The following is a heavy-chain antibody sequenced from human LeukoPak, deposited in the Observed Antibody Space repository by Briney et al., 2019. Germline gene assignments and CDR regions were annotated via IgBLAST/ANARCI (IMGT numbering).Heavy chain of an antibody. V-gene: IGHV1-8*03. CDR1: GYTFTSYD. CDR2: MNPNSGNT. Sequence: GASVKVSCKASGYTFTSYDINWVRQATGQGLEWMGWMNPNSGNTGYAQKFQGRVTITRNTSISTAYMELSSPRSEDTAVYYCARGDRLYYYDSSGYPDAFDIWGQGTMVTVSS. CDR3: ARGDRLYYYDSSGYPDAFDI. D-gene: IGHD3-22*01. J-gene: IGHJ3*02.